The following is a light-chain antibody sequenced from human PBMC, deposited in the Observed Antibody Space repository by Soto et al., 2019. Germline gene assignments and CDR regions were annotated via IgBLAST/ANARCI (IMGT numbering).Light chain of an antibody. Sequence: QSALTQPPSASGSPGQSVTISCTGTSSDVGGYNYVSCYQQHPGKAPKLMIYEVSKRPSGVPDRFSGSKSGNTASLTVSGLQAADEADYYCSSYAGSNNLGVFGTGTKLTVL. CDR2: EVS. J-gene: IGLJ1*01. CDR1: SSDVGGYNY. V-gene: IGLV2-8*01. CDR3: SSYAGSNNLGV.